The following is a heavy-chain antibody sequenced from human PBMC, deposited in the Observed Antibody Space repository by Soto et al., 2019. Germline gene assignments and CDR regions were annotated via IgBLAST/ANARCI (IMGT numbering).Heavy chain of an antibody. CDR1: EFPFNDYS. Sequence: PGGSPRLACVGSEFPFNDYSLHWVRQAPGKGLEWVAVISYDGSNKYYADSVKGRFTISRDNSKNTMSLQMNSLRADDTAVYYCARDLQYSSGCLPLFQHWGQGTLVTVSS. CDR3: ARDLQYSSGCLPLFQH. V-gene: IGHV3-30-3*01. D-gene: IGHD6-19*01. J-gene: IGHJ1*01. CDR2: ISYDGSNK.